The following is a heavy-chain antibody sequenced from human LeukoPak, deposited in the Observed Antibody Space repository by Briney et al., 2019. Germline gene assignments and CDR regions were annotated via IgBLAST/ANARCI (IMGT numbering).Heavy chain of an antibody. D-gene: IGHD1-26*01. CDR2: INPNSGGT. Sequence: GASVKVSCKASGYTFTVYYMHWVRQAPGQGLEWMGWINPNSGGTNYAQKFQGRVTMTRDTSISTAYMELSRLRSDDTAVYYCARDLDRVGATRSLDYWGQGTLVTVSS. CDR1: GYTFTVYY. CDR3: ARDLDRVGATRSLDY. J-gene: IGHJ4*02. V-gene: IGHV1-2*02.